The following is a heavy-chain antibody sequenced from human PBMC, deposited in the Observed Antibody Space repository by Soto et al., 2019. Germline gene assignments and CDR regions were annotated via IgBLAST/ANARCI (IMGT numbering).Heavy chain of an antibody. CDR1: GGSISSGGYY. CDR2: IYYSGST. V-gene: IGHV4-31*03. D-gene: IGHD3-22*01. Sequence: QVQLQESGPGLVKPSQTLSLTCTVSGGSISSGGYYWSWIRQHPGKGLEWIGYIYYSGSTYYNPSLKSRVTTSVDTAKNHISLKLSSVTAADTAVYYCARVVFITRYYFDYWGQGTLVTVSS. J-gene: IGHJ4*02. CDR3: ARVVFITRYYFDY.